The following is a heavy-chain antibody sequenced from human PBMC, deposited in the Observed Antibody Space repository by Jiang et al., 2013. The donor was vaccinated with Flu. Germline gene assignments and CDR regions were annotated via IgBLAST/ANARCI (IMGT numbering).Heavy chain of an antibody. V-gene: IGHV5-51*01. J-gene: IGHJ4*02. D-gene: IGHD5-18*01. CDR2: VYPADSDT. CDR3: ARLGTRGYSYANQYPFDY. CDR1: YTFTNYW. Sequence: YTFTNYWIAWVRQMPGKGLEWMGIVYPADSDTRYSPSFEGRVTISADKSINTAYLQWSSLKASDTAMYYCARLGTRGYSYANQYPFDYWGQGTLATVSS.